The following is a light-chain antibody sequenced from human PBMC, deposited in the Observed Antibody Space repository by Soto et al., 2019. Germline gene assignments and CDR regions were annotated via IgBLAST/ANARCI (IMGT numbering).Light chain of an antibody. V-gene: IGLV1-40*01. J-gene: IGLJ2*01. CDR3: QSYDSRLSGSVI. CDR1: SSNSGADYD. CDR2: GNT. Sequence: QSVLTQPPSVSGAPGQRVTISCTGSSSNSGADYDVHWYQQIPGTAPKLLIYGNTNRPSGVPDRFSGSKSGTSASLAITGLQAGDEADYYCQSYDSRLSGSVIFGGGTKLTVL.